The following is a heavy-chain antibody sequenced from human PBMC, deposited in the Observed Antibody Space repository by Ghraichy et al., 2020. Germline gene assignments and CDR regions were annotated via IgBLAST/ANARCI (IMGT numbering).Heavy chain of an antibody. CDR2: ISGSGDEA. J-gene: IGHJ2*01. D-gene: IGHD4-17*01. Sequence: GGSLRLSCAASGFTFSTYGMYWVRQAPGKGLEWVSVISGSGDEAQYADSVKGRFTISRDNSQNTVYLQMNSLRVEDTALYYCATSTVTTSNTFWYFGLWGRGTLVTVSS. CDR3: ATSTVTTSNTFWYFGL. CDR1: GFTFSTYG. V-gene: IGHV3-23*01.